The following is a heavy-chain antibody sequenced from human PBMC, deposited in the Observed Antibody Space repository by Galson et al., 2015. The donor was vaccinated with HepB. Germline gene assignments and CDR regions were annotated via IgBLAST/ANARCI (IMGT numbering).Heavy chain of an antibody. CDR1: GFTFSSYG. CDR3: ARVKGEVGTNWFDP. Sequence: SLRLSCAASGFTFSSYGVNWVRQAPGKGLEWVSYTSSSGSTIYYADSVKGRFTISRDNAKNSLFLQMNSLRAEDTAVYYCARVKGEVGTNWFDPWGQGTLVTVSS. D-gene: IGHD1-14*01. CDR2: TSSSGSTI. J-gene: IGHJ5*02. V-gene: IGHV3-48*03.